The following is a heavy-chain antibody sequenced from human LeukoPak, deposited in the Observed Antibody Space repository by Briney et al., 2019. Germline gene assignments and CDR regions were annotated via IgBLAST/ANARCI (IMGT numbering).Heavy chain of an antibody. CDR1: GFTFGSYG. V-gene: IGHV3-30*18. CDR2: ISYDGSNK. D-gene: IGHD2-2*01. Sequence: GGSLRLSCAASGFTFGSYGMHWVRQAPGKGLEWVAVISYDGSNKYYADSVKGRFTISRDNSKNTLYLQMNSLRAEDTAVYYCANTGPSAAISYYNYYGMDVWGQGTLVTVSS. J-gene: IGHJ6*02. CDR3: ANTGPSAAISYYNYYGMDV.